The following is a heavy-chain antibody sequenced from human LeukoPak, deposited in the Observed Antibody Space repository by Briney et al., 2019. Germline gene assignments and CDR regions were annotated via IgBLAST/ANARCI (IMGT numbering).Heavy chain of an antibody. V-gene: IGHV4-59*12. D-gene: IGHD3-10*01. CDR2: LNYSGTT. J-gene: IGHJ5*02. CDR1: GFTFSSYS. CDR3: SRYDSDTGDFDP. Sequence: GTLRLSCAVSGFTFSSYSMSWIRQSPGKGLEWIGLLNYSGTTYYNPSFKSRVSISIDRSRTQFSLKLSSVTAADTAFYYCSRYDSDTGDFDPWGQGTLVTISS.